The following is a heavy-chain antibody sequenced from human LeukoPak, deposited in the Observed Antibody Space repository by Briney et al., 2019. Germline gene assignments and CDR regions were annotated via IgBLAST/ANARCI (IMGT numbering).Heavy chain of an antibody. CDR2: IYTSGST. V-gene: IGHV4-61*02. J-gene: IGHJ6*02. Sequence: SQTLSLTCTVSGGSISSGSYYWSWIRQPAGKGLEWIGRIYTSGSTNYNPSLKSRVTISVDTSKNQFSLKLSSVTAADTAVYYCASYGDYYYYGMDVWGQGTMVTVSS. CDR3: ASYGDYYYYGMDV. D-gene: IGHD4-17*01. CDR1: GGSISSGSYY.